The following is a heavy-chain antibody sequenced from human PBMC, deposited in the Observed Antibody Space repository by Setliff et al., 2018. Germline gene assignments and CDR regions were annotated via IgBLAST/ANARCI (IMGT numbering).Heavy chain of an antibody. Sequence: SETLSLTCSVSGDSMSTYYWNWIRQSPGKGLGWIGNIYYGGSANYNPSLKSRVTISVDMSKNQFSLRLNSLTAADTAIYYCARGNVFDGSGRWFDYWGQGTLVTVSS. CDR3: ARGNVFDGSGRWFDY. J-gene: IGHJ4*02. CDR2: IYYGGSA. V-gene: IGHV4-59*01. CDR1: GDSMSTYY. D-gene: IGHD3-10*01.